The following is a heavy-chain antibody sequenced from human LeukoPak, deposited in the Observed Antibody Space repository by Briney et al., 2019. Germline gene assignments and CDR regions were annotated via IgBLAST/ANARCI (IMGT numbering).Heavy chain of an antibody. CDR3: AKELYDSSGYYTYGMDV. CDR2: ISGSGGST. D-gene: IGHD3-22*01. V-gene: IGHV3-23*01. CDR1: GFTFSSYA. Sequence: GGSLRLSCAASGFTFSSYAMSWVRQAPGKGLEWVSAISGSGGSTYYADSVKGRFTISRDNSKNTLYLQMNSLRAEDTDVYYCAKELYDSSGYYTYGMDVWGQGTTVTVSS. J-gene: IGHJ6*02.